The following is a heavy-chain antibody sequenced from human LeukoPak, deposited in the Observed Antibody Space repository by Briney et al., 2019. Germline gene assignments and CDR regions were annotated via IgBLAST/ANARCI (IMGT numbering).Heavy chain of an antibody. J-gene: IGHJ5*02. V-gene: IGHV1-2*02. CDR3: ARDRVERPYYYDSSGYYGWWFDP. D-gene: IGHD3-22*01. Sequence: ASVKVSCKASGYTFTDYYIHWVRQGPGQGLEWMGWINPDTGATNFAQKFLGRVTLTRDTSITTAYMEVNSLTSDDTAVYYCARDRVERPYYYDSSGYYGWWFDPWGQGTLVTVSS. CDR1: GYTFTDYY. CDR2: INPDTGAT.